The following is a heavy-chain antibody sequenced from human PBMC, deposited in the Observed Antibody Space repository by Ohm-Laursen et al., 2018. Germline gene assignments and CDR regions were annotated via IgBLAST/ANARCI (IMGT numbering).Heavy chain of an antibody. CDR1: GYTFTSYG. CDR2: INPNSGGT. CDR3: ARGSRTGRWYFDL. Sequence: SVKVSCRASGYTFTSYGISWVRQAPGQGLEWMGWINPNSGGTNYAQKFQGRVTMTRDTSISTAYMELSRLRPDDTAVYYCARGSRTGRWYFDLWGRGTLVTVSS. V-gene: IGHV1-2*02. J-gene: IGHJ2*01. D-gene: IGHD1-14*01.